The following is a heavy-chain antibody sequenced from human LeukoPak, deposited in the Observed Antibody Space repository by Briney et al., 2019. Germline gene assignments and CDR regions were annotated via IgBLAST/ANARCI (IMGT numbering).Heavy chain of an antibody. J-gene: IGHJ4*02. CDR2: ISSSSRWI. CDR3: ARTYYDFWSGYYSHEGNPFDY. D-gene: IGHD3-3*01. V-gene: IGHV3-21*01. CDR1: EFSFSSYS. Sequence: PGGSLRLSCAASEFSFSSYSMNWVRQAPGKGLEWVSSISSSSRWIFYADSVNGRFTISRDNAENSLFLQMNSLRAEDTAVYYCARTYYDFWSGYYSHEGNPFDYWGQGTLVTVSS.